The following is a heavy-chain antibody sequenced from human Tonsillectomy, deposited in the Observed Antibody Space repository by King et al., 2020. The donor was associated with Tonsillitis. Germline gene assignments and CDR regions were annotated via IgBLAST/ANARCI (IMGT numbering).Heavy chain of an antibody. J-gene: IGHJ4*02. CDR1: GGSISSYY. Sequence: MQLQESGPGLVKPSETLSLTCTVSGGSISSYYWSWIRQPPGKGLEWIGYIYYSGSTNYNPSLKSRVTISVDTSKNQFSLKLSSVTAADTAVYYCARLREDVEYSGYDLLYDYWGQGTLVTVSS. V-gene: IGHV4-59*08. D-gene: IGHD5-12*01. CDR2: IYYSGST. CDR3: ARLREDVEYSGYDLLYDY.